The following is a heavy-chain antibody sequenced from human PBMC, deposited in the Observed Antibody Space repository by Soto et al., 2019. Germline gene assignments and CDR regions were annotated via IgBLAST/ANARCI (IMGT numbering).Heavy chain of an antibody. Sequence: GGSLRLSCAASGFTFSSYSMNWVRQAPGKGLEWVSYISSSSSTIYYADSVKGRFTISRDNAKNSLYLQMNSLRAEDTAVYYCARDNPDIDNWNDVGIFWGQGTLVTVSS. CDR2: ISSSSSTI. CDR1: GFTFSSYS. D-gene: IGHD1-1*01. J-gene: IGHJ4*02. CDR3: ARDNPDIDNWNDVGIF. V-gene: IGHV3-48*01.